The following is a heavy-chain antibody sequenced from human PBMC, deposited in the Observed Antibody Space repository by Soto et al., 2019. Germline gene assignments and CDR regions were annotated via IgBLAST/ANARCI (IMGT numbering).Heavy chain of an antibody. CDR2: VSTYDGNT. J-gene: IGHJ4*02. Sequence: QVQLVQSGGEVKEPGASVKVSCKASGYRFSRYGINWVRQAPGQGLEWTGWVSTYDGNTQYAQKFQGRITMTTDTSTNTVYLELRSLTSDDTAVYYCARDEEDANLMIVVLPGDYWGQGTLVSVSS. D-gene: IGHD2-21*01. CDR3: ARDEEDANLMIVVLPGDY. CDR1: GYRFSRYG. V-gene: IGHV1-18*01.